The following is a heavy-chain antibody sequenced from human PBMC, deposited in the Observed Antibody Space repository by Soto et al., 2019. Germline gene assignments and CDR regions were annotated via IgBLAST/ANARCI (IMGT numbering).Heavy chain of an antibody. Sequence: PGGSLRLSCAASGFTFSSYWMHWVRQAPGKGLVWVSRINSDGSSTSYADSVKGRFTISRDNSKNTLYLQMNSLRAEDTAVYYCARDREYCSSPSCYQGAFDIWGQGTKVTVSS. CDR3: ARDREYCSSPSCYQGAFDI. CDR2: INSDGSST. D-gene: IGHD2-2*01. J-gene: IGHJ3*02. V-gene: IGHV3-74*01. CDR1: GFTFSSYW.